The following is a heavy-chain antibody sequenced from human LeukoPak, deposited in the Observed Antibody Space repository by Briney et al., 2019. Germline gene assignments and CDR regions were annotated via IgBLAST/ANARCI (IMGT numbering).Heavy chain of an antibody. CDR2: INPNSGGT. J-gene: IGHJ5*02. Sequence: GASVKVSCKASGYIFTDYYMHWVRQAPGQELGWMGRINPNSGGTNYAQKLQGRVTMTTDTSTSTAYMELRSLRSDDTAVYYCARDLMVRGVIITGPGWFDPWGQGTLVTVSS. D-gene: IGHD3-10*01. CDR3: ARDLMVRGVIITGPGWFDP. CDR1: GYIFTDYY. V-gene: IGHV1/OR15-1*04.